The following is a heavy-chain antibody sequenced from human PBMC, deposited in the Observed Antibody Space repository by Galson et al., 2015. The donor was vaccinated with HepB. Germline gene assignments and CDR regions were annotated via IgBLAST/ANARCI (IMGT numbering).Heavy chain of an antibody. J-gene: IGHJ4*02. CDR3: ARDSRWFGELSGAFFDY. CDR1: GYTFTSYG. D-gene: IGHD3-10*01. CDR2: ISGYNGNT. V-gene: IGHV1-18*04. Sequence: SVKVSCKASGYTFTSYGISWVRQAPGQGLEWMGWISGYNGNTNYAQKLQGRVTMTTDTSTSTAYMELRSLRSDDTAVYYCARDSRWFGELSGAFFDYWGQGTLVTVSS.